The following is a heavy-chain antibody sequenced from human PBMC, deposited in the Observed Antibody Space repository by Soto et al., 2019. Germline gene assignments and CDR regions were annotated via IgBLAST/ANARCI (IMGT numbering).Heavy chain of an antibody. D-gene: IGHD6-19*01. Sequence: PGGCLRLSCAASGFTFSSDGMSWVRQAPGKGLEWVSAISGSGGSTYYADSVKGRFTISRDNSKNTLYLQMNSLRAEDTAVYYCGKLSSSGWSNSFDYWGQRTLVSVSS. J-gene: IGHJ4*02. CDR1: GFTFSSDG. V-gene: IGHV3-23*01. CDR3: GKLSSSGWSNSFDY. CDR2: ISGSGGST.